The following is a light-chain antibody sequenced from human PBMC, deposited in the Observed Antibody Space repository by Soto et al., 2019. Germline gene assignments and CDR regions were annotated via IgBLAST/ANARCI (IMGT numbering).Light chain of an antibody. V-gene: IGKV3-20*01. J-gene: IGKJ5*01. CDR1: QTVSITX. CDR2: GAS. CDR3: QQYGSSPLIS. Sequence: PGESATLSCRASQTVSITXLTXYQXXPXXXXXLXXXGASKRATGIPDRFSGSGSGRDFTLTISGLEPEDFAVYYCQQYGSSPLISFGQGTRLEIK.